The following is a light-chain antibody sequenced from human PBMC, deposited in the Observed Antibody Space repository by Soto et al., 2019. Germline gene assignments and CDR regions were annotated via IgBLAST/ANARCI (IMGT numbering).Light chain of an antibody. CDR3: QQYYSYPPT. V-gene: IGKV1-8*01. J-gene: IGKJ1*01. CDR1: QGISSY. CDR2: AAS. Sequence: AIRMTQSPSPFSASTGDRVTITCRASQGISSYLAWYQQKPGKAHKLMIYAASTLQSGVPSRFSGSGSGTDFTLTISCLQSEDFATYYCQQYYSYPPTFGQGTKVEIK.